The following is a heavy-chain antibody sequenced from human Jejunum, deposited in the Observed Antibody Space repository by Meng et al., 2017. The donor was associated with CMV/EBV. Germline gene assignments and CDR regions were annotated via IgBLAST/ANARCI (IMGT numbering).Heavy chain of an antibody. D-gene: IGHD1-14*01. CDR1: CWSLHRFL. J-gene: IGHJ5*02. Sequence: SPPRPVPCWSLHRFLLASLPPPPRQGLELIWEIHFSGNTYYNPSLESRLTMSLDTSKNQFTLELSSVTAADTAVYYCGRGDAYFPETWGQGILVTVSS. CDR3: GRGDAYFPET. V-gene: IGHV4-34*01. CDR2: IHFSGNT.